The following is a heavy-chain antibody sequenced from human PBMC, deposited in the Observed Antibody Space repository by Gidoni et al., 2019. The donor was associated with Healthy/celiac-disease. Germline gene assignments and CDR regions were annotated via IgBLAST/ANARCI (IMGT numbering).Heavy chain of an antibody. J-gene: IGHJ4*02. V-gene: IGHV1-3*01. CDR2: LNAGNGNT. CDR1: GYTFTSYA. D-gene: IGHD2-15*01. Sequence: QVQLVQSGAEVKKPGASVKVSCKASGYTFTSYAMHWVRQAPGQRLEWMGWLNAGNGNTTYSQKFQGRVTITRDTSASTAYMELSSLRSEDTAVYYCARYQAGGFDYWGQGTLVTVSS. CDR3: ARYQAGGFDY.